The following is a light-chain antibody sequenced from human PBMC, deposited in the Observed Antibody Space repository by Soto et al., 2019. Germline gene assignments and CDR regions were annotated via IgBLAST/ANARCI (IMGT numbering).Light chain of an antibody. Sequence: DIQMTQSPSSLSASVGDRVTITCRASQTISTYLNWYQHKPGKAPKLLIYAASNLQSGVPSRFSGSGSGTDFTLTISSLQPEDFATYYCQQSYSFPRTFGGGTRWIS. CDR3: QQSYSFPRT. CDR2: AAS. CDR1: QTISTY. J-gene: IGKJ4*01. V-gene: IGKV1-39*01.